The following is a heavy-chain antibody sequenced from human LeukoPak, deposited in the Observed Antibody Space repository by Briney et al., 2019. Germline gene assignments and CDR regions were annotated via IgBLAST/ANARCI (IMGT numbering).Heavy chain of an antibody. CDR2: ISGSGGST. CDR3: ATQQLVRDYYYYYGMDV. V-gene: IGHV3-23*01. CDR1: GFTFSSYA. Sequence: AGGSLRLSCAASGFTFSSYAMSWVRQAPGKGLEWVSAISGSGGSTYYADSVKGRFTISRDNSKNTLYLQMNSLRAEDTAVYYCATQQLVRDYYYYYGMDVWGQGTTVTVSS. J-gene: IGHJ6*02. D-gene: IGHD6-13*01.